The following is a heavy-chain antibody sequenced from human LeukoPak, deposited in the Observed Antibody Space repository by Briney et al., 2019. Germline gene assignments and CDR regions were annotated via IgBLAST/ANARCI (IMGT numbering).Heavy chain of an antibody. J-gene: IGHJ4*02. CDR1: GFTFSSYG. CDR2: ISYDGSNK. Sequence: GRSLRLSCAASGFTFSSYGMHWVRQAPDKGLEWVAVISYDGSNKYYADSVKGRFTISRDNSKNTLYLQMNSLRAEDTAVYYCAKGKRWLPFDYWGQGTLVTVSS. CDR3: AKGKRWLPFDY. V-gene: IGHV3-30*18. D-gene: IGHD6-19*01.